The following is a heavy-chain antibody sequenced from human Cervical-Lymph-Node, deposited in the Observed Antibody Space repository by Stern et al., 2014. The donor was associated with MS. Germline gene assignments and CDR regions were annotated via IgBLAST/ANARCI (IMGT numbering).Heavy chain of an antibody. J-gene: IGHJ4*02. CDR3: AREFNYDTSGYYFYY. CDR1: GGTFSTSG. CDR2: LIPIFGTA. V-gene: IGHV1-69*01. D-gene: IGHD3-22*01. Sequence: VQLVESGAAVKKPGSSVKVSCKAFGGTFSTSGISWVRHAPGQGLEWMGGLIPIFGTANYAQKFQGRVTITADESTNTAYMELSSLRSEDTAVYYCAREFNYDTSGYYFYYWGQGTLVTVSS.